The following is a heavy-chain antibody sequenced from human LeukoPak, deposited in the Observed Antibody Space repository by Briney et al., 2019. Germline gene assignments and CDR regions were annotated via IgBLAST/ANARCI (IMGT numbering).Heavy chain of an antibody. CDR3: ARAWDYSPRGRFDY. J-gene: IGHJ4*02. D-gene: IGHD4-11*01. Sequence: GASVKVSCKASGYTFTSYDINWVRQATGQGLEWMGWMNPNSGNTGYAQKFQGRVTSTRNTSISTAYMELSSLRSDDTAVYYCARAWDYSPRGRFDYWGQGTLVSVSS. CDR2: MNPNSGNT. CDR1: GYTFTSYD. V-gene: IGHV1-8*03.